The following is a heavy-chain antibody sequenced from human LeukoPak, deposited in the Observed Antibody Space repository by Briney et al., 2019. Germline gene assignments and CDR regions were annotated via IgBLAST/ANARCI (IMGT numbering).Heavy chain of an antibody. Sequence: EASVKVSCKASGYTFTSYDINWVRQATGQGLGWMGWIDPHSGGTNFAQKFKGRVTGTSDTSISTVYMELDRLQSDDTAIYYCARASSTYWGQGTQVTVSP. CDR1: GYTFTSYD. J-gene: IGHJ4*02. CDR2: IDPHSGGT. CDR3: ARASSTY. V-gene: IGHV1-2*02.